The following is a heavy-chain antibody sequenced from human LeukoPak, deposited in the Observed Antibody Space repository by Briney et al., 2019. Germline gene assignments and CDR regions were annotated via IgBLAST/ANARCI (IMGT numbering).Heavy chain of an antibody. V-gene: IGHV4-61*01. D-gene: IGHD6-13*01. Sequence: PSETLSLTCTVSGGSISSGSYYWSWIRQPPGKGLEWIGYIYYRGSTNYNPSLKSRVTISVDTSKNQFSLKLSSVTAADTAVYYCARHGSGIAAAGIYPTYWYFDLWGRGTLVTVSS. J-gene: IGHJ2*01. CDR1: GGSISSGSYY. CDR2: IYYRGST. CDR3: ARHGSGIAAAGIYPTYWYFDL.